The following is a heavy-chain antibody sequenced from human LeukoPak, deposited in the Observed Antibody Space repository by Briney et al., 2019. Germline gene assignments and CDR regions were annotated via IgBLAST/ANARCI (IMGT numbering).Heavy chain of an antibody. J-gene: IGHJ4*02. V-gene: IGHV4-30-4*01. CDR1: GGSISSGDYY. CDR2: IYYSGST. D-gene: IGHD3-22*01. Sequence: SETLSLTCTVSGGSISSGDYYWSWIRQPPGKGLEWIVYIYYSGSTYYNPSLKSRVTISVDTSKIQFSLKLSSVTAADTAVYYCASLDERYYYDTTGLPAFDYWGQGTLVTVSS. CDR3: ASLDERYYYDTTGLPAFDY.